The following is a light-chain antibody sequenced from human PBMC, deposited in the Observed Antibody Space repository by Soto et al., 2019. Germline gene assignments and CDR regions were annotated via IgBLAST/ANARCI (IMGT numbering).Light chain of an antibody. CDR3: SSYTGSSTLD. CDR1: SSDVGGYNY. Sequence: QSALTQPASVSGSPGQSITISCTGTSSDVGGYNYVSWYQQHPGKAPKLMIYDVSNRPSGVSNRFSGSKSGNTASLTISGLQAEDEADYYCSSYTGSSTLDFGTGTKLTVL. V-gene: IGLV2-14*01. CDR2: DVS. J-gene: IGLJ1*01.